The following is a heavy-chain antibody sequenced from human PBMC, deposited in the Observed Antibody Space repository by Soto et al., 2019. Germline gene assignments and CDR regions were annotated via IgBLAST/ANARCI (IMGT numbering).Heavy chain of an antibody. J-gene: IGHJ4*02. CDR1: GFTVSSKY. CDR2: IYSDGNT. V-gene: IGHV3-53*02. CDR3: ARGRGNCVVTTCYLPFDS. Sequence: EVQLVETGGGLIQPGGSLILSCAASGFTVSSKYMSWLRQAPEKGLEWVSIIYSDGNTYYADSVKGRFTISRDNSKNTLNLQMNSLRAEDTAVYFCARGRGNCVVTTCYLPFDSWGQGTLVTVSS. D-gene: IGHD2-2*01.